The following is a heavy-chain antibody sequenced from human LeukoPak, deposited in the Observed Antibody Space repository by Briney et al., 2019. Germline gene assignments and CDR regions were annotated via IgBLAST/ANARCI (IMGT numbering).Heavy chain of an antibody. Sequence: PGGSLRLSWAASGFTLSNYDMNWGRQAAGKGLEWVSSISTSSRYIYYKDSVRGRFTISRDDAKNSLYLEMNSLRAEDTAVYYCARADCSSSTCYLRRSWFDPWGQGTLVTVSS. CDR2: ISTSSRYI. CDR1: GFTLSNYD. D-gene: IGHD2-2*01. CDR3: ARADCSSSTCYLRRSWFDP. J-gene: IGHJ5*02. V-gene: IGHV3-21*01.